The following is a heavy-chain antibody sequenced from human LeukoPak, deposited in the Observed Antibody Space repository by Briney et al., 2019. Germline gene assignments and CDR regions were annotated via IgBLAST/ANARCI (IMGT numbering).Heavy chain of an antibody. CDR1: GFTFSSYN. CDR3: ARVLLWFGEALDYGMDV. CDR2: ISSSSTYI. Sequence: GGSLRLSCAASGFTFSSYNMNWVRQAPGKGLEWDSFISSSSTYIYNADSVKGRFTISRDNAKNSLYLQMNSLRVEDTAVYYCARVLLWFGEALDYGMDVWGQGTTVTVSS. V-gene: IGHV3-21*01. D-gene: IGHD3-10*01. J-gene: IGHJ6*02.